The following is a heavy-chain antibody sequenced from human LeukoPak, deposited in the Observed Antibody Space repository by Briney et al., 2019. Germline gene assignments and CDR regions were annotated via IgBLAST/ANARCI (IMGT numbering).Heavy chain of an antibody. Sequence: ASVTVPCKTSGYSFTAIYIHWVRHAPGQGLEWMGWIHPRRGDTNYAQKLQGRVTMTRDTSISTAYLDLSSLRSDDTAVYYCARDGDYCTGSYYRGCIDSWGQGTPVTVSP. CDR3: ARDGDYCTGSYYRGCIDS. V-gene: IGHV1-2*02. CDR2: IHPRRGDT. CDR1: GYSFTAIY. J-gene: IGHJ4*02. D-gene: IGHD3-10*01.